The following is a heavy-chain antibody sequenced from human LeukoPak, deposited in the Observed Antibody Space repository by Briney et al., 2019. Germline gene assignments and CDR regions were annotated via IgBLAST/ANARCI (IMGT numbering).Heavy chain of an antibody. CDR1: GGSISSGGYY. CDR2: IYYSGST. Sequence: SETLSLTCTVSGGSISSGGYYWSWIRQHPGEGLEWIGYIYYSGSTYYNPSLKSRVTISVDTSKNQFSLKLSSVTAADTAVYYCARANYDFWSGYSDWGQGTLVTVSS. J-gene: IGHJ4*02. D-gene: IGHD3-3*01. CDR3: ARANYDFWSGYSD. V-gene: IGHV4-31*03.